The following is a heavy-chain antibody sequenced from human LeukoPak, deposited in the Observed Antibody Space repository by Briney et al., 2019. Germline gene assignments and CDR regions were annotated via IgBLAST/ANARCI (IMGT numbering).Heavy chain of an antibody. CDR1: GFTFSSYA. CDR3: AKEEKLLWFGGNWFDP. CDR2: ISGSGGST. J-gene: IGHJ5*02. Sequence: SGGSLRLSCAASGFTFSSYAMSWVRQAPGKGLEWVSAISGSGGSTYYADSVKGRSTISRDNSKNTLYLQMNSLRAEDTAVYYCAKEEKLLWFGGNWFDPWGQGTLVTVSS. D-gene: IGHD3-10*01. V-gene: IGHV3-23*01.